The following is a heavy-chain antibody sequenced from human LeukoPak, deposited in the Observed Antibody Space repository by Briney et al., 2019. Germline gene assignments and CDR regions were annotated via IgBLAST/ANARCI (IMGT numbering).Heavy chain of an antibody. Sequence: GGSLRLSCAASGFTFSSYWMHWVRQAPGKGLVWVSRINSDGSSTSYADSVKGRFTISRDNAKNTLYLQMNSLRAEDTAVYYCARDHFGYYDFWSGYYPYYYYYGMDVWGQGTTVTVSS. CDR1: GFTFSSYW. D-gene: IGHD3-3*01. V-gene: IGHV3-74*01. CDR2: INSDGSST. CDR3: ARDHFGYYDFWSGYYPYYYYYGMDV. J-gene: IGHJ6*02.